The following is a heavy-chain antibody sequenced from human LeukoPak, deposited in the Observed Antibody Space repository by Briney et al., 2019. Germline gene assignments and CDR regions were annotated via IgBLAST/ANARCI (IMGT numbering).Heavy chain of an antibody. J-gene: IGHJ5*02. CDR3: ARGYCSSTGCYSSSPLGFDP. D-gene: IGHD2-2*02. V-gene: IGHV1-46*01. CDR2: INPSGGST. Sequence: ASVKVSCKASGYTFTSYYMHWVRQAPGQGLEWMGIINPSGGSTSYAQKFQGRVTMTRDTSTSTVYMELSSLRSEDTAVYYCARGYCSSTGCYSSSPLGFDPWGQGTLVTVSS. CDR1: GYTFTSYY.